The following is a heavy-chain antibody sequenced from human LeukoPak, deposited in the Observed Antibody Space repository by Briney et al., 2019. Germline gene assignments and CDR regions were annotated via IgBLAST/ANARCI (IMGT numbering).Heavy chain of an antibody. J-gene: IGHJ6*03. CDR3: ARVPSGYTLGYGYYYYYMDV. CDR2: ISASSSSTI. D-gene: IGHD5-18*01. CDR1: GFTFSSYS. V-gene: IGHV3-48*04. Sequence: PGGSLRLACTVSGFTFSSYSMTWVRQAPGKGLEWVSYISASSSSTIYYADSVEGRFTISRDNAKNALYLQMNSLRAEDTAVYYCARVPSGYTLGYGYYYYYMDVWGKGTTVTVSS.